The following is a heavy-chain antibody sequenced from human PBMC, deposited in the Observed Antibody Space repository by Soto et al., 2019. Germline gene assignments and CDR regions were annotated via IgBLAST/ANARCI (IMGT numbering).Heavy chain of an antibody. CDR3: ARDSYYYDFTNWFDP. CDR2: INAYNGNT. Sequence: QVQLVQSGAEVKKPGASVKVSCKASGYTFTTYGISWVRQAPGQGLEWMGWINAYNGNTNYAQKLQDRVTMTTDTSTSTAYMELRSLRSDDTAVYFCARDSYYYDFTNWFDPWGQGTLVTVSS. J-gene: IGHJ5*02. V-gene: IGHV1-18*01. D-gene: IGHD3-22*01. CDR1: GYTFTTYG.